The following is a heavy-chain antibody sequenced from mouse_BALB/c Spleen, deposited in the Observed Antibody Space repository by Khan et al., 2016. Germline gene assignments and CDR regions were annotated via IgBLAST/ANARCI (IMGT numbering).Heavy chain of an antibody. CDR1: GYTFTDYA. CDR2: ISTYYGDA. Sequence: QVQLQQSGAELVRPGVSVKISCKGSGYTFTDYAMHWVKQSHAKSLEWIGVISTYYGDASYNQTFKGKATMTVDKSSSTAYMELARLTSEDSAIYYCARWRAGLDYWGQGTTLTVSS. J-gene: IGHJ2*01. CDR3: ARWRAGLDY. D-gene: IGHD3-3*01. V-gene: IGHV1S137*01.